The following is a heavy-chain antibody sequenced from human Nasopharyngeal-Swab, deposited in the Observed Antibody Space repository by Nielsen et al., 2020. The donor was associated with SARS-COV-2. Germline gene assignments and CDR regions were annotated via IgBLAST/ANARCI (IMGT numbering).Heavy chain of an antibody. CDR3: ARLISRCNWNDGFDY. V-gene: IGHV5-51*01. CDR2: IYPGDADT. Sequence: VRQMPGKGLEWMGIIYPGDADTRYSPYFQGQVTISADKSISTAYLQWSSLKASDTAMYYCARLISRCNWNDGFDYWGQGTLVTVSS. J-gene: IGHJ4*02. D-gene: IGHD1-1*01.